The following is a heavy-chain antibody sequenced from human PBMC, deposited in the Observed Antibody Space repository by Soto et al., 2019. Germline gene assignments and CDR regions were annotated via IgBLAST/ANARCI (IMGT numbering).Heavy chain of an antibody. D-gene: IGHD6-13*01. J-gene: IGHJ3*02. V-gene: IGHV4-59*01. CDR3: ARGPGGEGLAAADI. CDR2: IYYSGST. Sequence: QVQLQESGPGLVKPSETLSLTCTVSGGSISSYYWSWIRHPPGKGLEWIGYIYYSGSTNYNPSLKSRVTISVDTSKNQFSLKLSSVTAADTAVYYCARGPGGEGLAAADIWGQGTMVTVSS. CDR1: GGSISSYY.